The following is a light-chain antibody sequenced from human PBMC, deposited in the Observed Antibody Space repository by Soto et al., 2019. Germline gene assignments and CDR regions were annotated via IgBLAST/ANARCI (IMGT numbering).Light chain of an antibody. J-gene: IGKJ1*01. V-gene: IGKV3-15*01. Sequence: EIVMTQSPATLSVSPGERATLSCRASQSVSNNLAWYQKKPGQAPRLLIYGASTRATGIPARFSGSGSGTEFTLTSSSLQSEDFAFYYCQQYNNWWTFGQGTRVDIQ. CDR1: QSVSNN. CDR2: GAS. CDR3: QQYNNWWT.